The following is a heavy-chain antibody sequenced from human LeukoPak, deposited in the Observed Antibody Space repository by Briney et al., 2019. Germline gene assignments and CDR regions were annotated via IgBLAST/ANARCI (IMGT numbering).Heavy chain of an antibody. V-gene: IGHV3-33*01. J-gene: IGHJ6*02. Sequence: GESLKISCAASGFTFSSYGMHWVRQAPGKGLERVAVIWYDGSNKYYADSVKGRFTISRDNSKNTLYLQMNSLRAEDTAVYYCARDLDIVALVPYYYYGMDVWGQGTTVTVSS. CDR2: IWYDGSNK. CDR1: GFTFSSYG. CDR3: ARDLDIVALVPYYYYGMDV. D-gene: IGHD5-12*01.